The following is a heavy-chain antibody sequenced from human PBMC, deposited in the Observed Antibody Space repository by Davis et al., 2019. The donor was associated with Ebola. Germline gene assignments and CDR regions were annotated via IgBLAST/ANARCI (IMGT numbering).Heavy chain of an antibody. CDR2: IPHVGREK. J-gene: IGHJ6*04. V-gene: IGHV3-7*01. Sequence: GESLKISCAASGFTFSSYAMHWVRQAPGKGLEWVATIPHVGREKYYVDSVKGRFTSSRDNAKNSLYLQMNSLRVEDTAVYYCARDWAGLDVWGKGTTVTVSS. CDR3: ARDWAGLDV. D-gene: IGHD3-16*01. CDR1: GFTFSSYA.